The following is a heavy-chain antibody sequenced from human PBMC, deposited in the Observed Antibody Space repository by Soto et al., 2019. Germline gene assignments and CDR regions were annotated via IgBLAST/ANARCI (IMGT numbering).Heavy chain of an antibody. CDR2: INPNSGGT. V-gene: IGHV1-2*02. CDR3: ASAREWLVLLFDY. J-gene: IGHJ4*02. CDR1: GYTFTGYY. Sequence: GASVKVSCKASGYTFTGYYMHWVRQAPGQGLEWMGWINPNSGGTNYAQKFQGRVTMTRDTSISTAYMELSRLRSDDTAVYYCASAREWLVLLFDYWGQGTLVTVSS. D-gene: IGHD6-19*01.